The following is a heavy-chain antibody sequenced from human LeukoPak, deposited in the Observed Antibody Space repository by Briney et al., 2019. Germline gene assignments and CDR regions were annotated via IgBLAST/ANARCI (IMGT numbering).Heavy chain of an antibody. Sequence: GRSLRLSCAASGFTFSSYSMNWVRQAPGKGLEWVSSISSSSYIYYADSVKGRFTISRDNAKDSLYLQMNSLRAEDTAVYYCARGVYDYVWGSYRYTAFDIWGQGTMVTVSS. J-gene: IGHJ3*02. CDR3: ARGVYDYVWGSYRYTAFDI. V-gene: IGHV3-21*01. D-gene: IGHD3-16*02. CDR2: ISSSSYI. CDR1: GFTFSSYS.